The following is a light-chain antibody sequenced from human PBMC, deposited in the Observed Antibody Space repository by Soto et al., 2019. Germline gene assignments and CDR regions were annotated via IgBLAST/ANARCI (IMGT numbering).Light chain of an antibody. CDR3: SSYSSTITRV. V-gene: IGLV2-14*03. J-gene: IGLJ1*01. CDR2: DVS. Sequence: QSVLTQPDSVSVSPGQSITISCIGTSSDNGAYNYASWYQQHPGKAPKLIIYDVSNRPSGVSNRFSGSKSGYTASLTISWLQAEDEADYYCSSYSSTITRVFGTGTKVTVL. CDR1: SSDNGAYNY.